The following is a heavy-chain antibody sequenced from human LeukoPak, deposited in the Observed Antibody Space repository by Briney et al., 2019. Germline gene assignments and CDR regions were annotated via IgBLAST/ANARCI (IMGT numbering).Heavy chain of an antibody. J-gene: IGHJ6*02. Sequence: PETLSLTCAVYGGSFSGYYWSWIRQPPGKGLEWIGEINHSGSTNYNPSLKSRVTISVDTSKNQFSLKLSSVTAADTAVYYCARGRRGDYYDSSGYYYGWWYYYGMDVWGQGTTVTVSS. CDR1: GGSFSGYY. CDR2: INHSGST. V-gene: IGHV4-34*01. D-gene: IGHD3-22*01. CDR3: ARGRRGDYYDSSGYYYGWWYYYGMDV.